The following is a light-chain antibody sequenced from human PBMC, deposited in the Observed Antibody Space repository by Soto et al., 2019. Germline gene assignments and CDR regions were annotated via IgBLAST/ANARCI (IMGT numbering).Light chain of an antibody. J-gene: IGLJ3*02. CDR2: LEGSGSY. CDR1: SGHSSYI. V-gene: IGLV4-60*02. CDR3: ETWDSNTHTV. Sequence: QPVLTQSSSASASLGSSVKLTCTLSSGHSSYIIAWHQQQPGKAPRYLMKLEGSGSYNKGSGVPDRFSGSSSGADRYLTISNLPVEDEADYYCETWDSNTHTVFGGGTKLTVL.